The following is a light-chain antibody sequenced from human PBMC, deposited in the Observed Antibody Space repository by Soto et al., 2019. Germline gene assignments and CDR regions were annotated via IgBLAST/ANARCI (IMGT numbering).Light chain of an antibody. CDR1: QSISSSY. J-gene: IGKJ1*01. V-gene: IGKV3-20*01. CDR2: GAS. Sequence: EIVLTQSPGTLSLSPGKRATLSCRASQSISSSYLAWYQQRPGQAPRLLIYGASSRATGIPDRFSGSGSGTEFTLTISRLEPEDFAVYYCQQYGSSSWTCVQGTKVEIK. CDR3: QQYGSSSWT.